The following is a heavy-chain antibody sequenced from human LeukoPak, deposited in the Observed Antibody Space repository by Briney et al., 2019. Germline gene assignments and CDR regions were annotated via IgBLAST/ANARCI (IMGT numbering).Heavy chain of an antibody. CDR2: ISWNSGSI. V-gene: IGHV3-9*01. Sequence: GRSLRLSCAASGFTFDDYAMHWVRQAPGKGLEWVSGISWNSGSIGYVDSVKGRFTISRDNAKNSLYLQMNSLRAEDTALYYCAKGMYYDFWSGTAHFDYWGQGTLVTVSP. D-gene: IGHD3-3*01. CDR1: GFTFDDYA. J-gene: IGHJ4*02. CDR3: AKGMYYDFWSGTAHFDY.